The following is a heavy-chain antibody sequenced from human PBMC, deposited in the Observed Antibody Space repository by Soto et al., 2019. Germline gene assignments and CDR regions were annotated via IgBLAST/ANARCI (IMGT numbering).Heavy chain of an antibody. D-gene: IGHD3-9*01. Sequence: PGESLKISCKGSGYSFTSYWIGWVRQMPGKGLEWMGIIYPGDSDTRYSPSFQGQVTFSADKSISTAYLQWSILKASDTAMYYCARHPRVLRYFDWSFDYWGQGTLVTVSS. V-gene: IGHV5-51*01. CDR2: IYPGDSDT. J-gene: IGHJ4*02. CDR1: GYSFTSYW. CDR3: ARHPRVLRYFDWSFDY.